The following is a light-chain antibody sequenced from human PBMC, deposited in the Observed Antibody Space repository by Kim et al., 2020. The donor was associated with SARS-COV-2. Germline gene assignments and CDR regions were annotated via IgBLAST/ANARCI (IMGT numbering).Light chain of an antibody. V-gene: IGKV3-15*01. Sequence: IVMTQSPATLSVSPGESATLSCRASQNIDFHLAWYQQKPGQSPRLLLHSGSTRATGVPARFSGGGSGTEFTLTIGSLQSEDFAVYYCQQYNKWWTFGQGTKVDIK. CDR1: QNIDFH. J-gene: IGKJ1*01. CDR3: QQYNKWWT. CDR2: SGS.